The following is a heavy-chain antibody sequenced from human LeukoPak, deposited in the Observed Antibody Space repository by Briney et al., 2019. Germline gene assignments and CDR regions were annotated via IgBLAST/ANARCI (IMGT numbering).Heavy chain of an antibody. V-gene: IGHV3-23*01. CDR2: ISGSGGST. J-gene: IGHJ5*02. D-gene: IGHD2-15*01. CDR1: GFTFSSYA. Sequence: PGGSLRLSCAASGFTFSSYAMSWVGQAPGKRLEWVSAISGSGGSTYYADSVKGRFTISRDNSKNTLYLQMNSLRAEDTAVYYCAKEGATTPYSNWFDPWGQGTLLTVSS. CDR3: AKEGATTPYSNWFDP.